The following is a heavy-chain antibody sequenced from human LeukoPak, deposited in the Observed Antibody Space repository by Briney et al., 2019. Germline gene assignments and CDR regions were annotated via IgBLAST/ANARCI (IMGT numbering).Heavy chain of an antibody. D-gene: IGHD1-14*01. Sequence: GGSLRLSCAASGFTFSNAWMSWVRQAPGKGLEWVGRIKSKTDGGTTDYAAPVKGRFTISRDDSKNTLYLQMNSLKTEDTAVYYCTTHRGNRSRYFDYWDQGTLVTVSS. CDR3: TTHRGNRSRYFDY. V-gene: IGHV3-15*01. CDR1: GFTFSNAW. J-gene: IGHJ4*02. CDR2: IKSKTDGGTT.